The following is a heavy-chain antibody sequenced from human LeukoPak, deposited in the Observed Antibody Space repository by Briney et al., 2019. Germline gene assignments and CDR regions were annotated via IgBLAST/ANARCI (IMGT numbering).Heavy chain of an antibody. CDR2: IFPSGGEI. V-gene: IGHV3-23*01. Sequence: GGSLRLSCAASGFTFSTFAMIWVRQPPGKGLEGVSSIFPSGGEIHYADSVRDRFTISRDNSKSTLSLQMNSLRAEDTAIYYCATYRQVLLPFESWGQGTLVTVSS. D-gene: IGHD2-8*02. J-gene: IGHJ4*02. CDR1: GFTFSTFA. CDR3: ATYRQVLLPFES.